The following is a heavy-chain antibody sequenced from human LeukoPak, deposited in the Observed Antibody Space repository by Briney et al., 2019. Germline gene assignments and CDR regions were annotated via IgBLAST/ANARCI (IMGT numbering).Heavy chain of an antibody. J-gene: IGHJ4*02. CDR2: IWYDGSNK. V-gene: IGHV3-33*06. Sequence: GRSLRLSCAASGFTFSSYGMHWVRQAPGKGLEWVAVIWYDGSNKYYADSVKGRFTISRDNSKNTLYLQMNSLRAEDTAVYYCAKVSLRGRHFDYWGQGTLVTVSS. CDR3: AKVSLRGRHFDY. D-gene: IGHD3-16*01. CDR1: GFTFSSYG.